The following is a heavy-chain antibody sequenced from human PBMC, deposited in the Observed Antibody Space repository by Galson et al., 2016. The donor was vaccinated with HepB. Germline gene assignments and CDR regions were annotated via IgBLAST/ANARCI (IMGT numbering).Heavy chain of an antibody. D-gene: IGHD3-10*01. Sequence: SLRLSCAASGFTFSDHAMHWVRRAPGKGLDYVSAISGNGDNTHYADSVRGRFTISRDNPKNTLYLQMSSLRAEDAAIYYCAKHRLGYYDSGSPFDYWGQGTLVTVSS. V-gene: IGHV3-64D*08. J-gene: IGHJ4*02. CDR3: AKHRLGYYDSGSPFDY. CDR2: ISGNGDNT. CDR1: GFTFSDHA.